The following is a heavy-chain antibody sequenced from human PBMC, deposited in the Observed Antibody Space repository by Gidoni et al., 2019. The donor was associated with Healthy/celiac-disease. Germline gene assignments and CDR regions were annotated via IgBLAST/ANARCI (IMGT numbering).Heavy chain of an antibody. CDR3: ARQFVAFSGYDLNNWFDP. J-gene: IGHJ5*02. Sequence: EVQLVQSGAEVKKPGESLRISCKGSGYSFTSYWISWVRQMPGKGLEWMGRIDPSDSYTNYSPSFQGHVTSSADKSISTAYLQWSSLKASDTAMYYCARQFVAFSGYDLNNWFDPWGQGTLVTVSS. D-gene: IGHD5-12*01. CDR2: IDPSDSYT. V-gene: IGHV5-10-1*03. CDR1: GYSFTSYW.